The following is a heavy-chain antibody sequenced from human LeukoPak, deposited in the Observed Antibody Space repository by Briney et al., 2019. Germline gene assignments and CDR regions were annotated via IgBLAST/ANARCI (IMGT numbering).Heavy chain of an antibody. CDR3: ARGAQWVLDY. D-gene: IGHD1-26*01. CDR1: GFIFRNYE. J-gene: IGHJ4*02. CDR2: ISTSGNDI. V-gene: IGHV3-48*03. Sequence: GGFLRLSCAASGFIFRNYEINWVRQAPGEGLEWVSYISTSGNDIYYADSVKGRFTISRDNAKNSLYLQLNSLRADDTAVYYCARGAQWVLDYWGQGALVTVSS.